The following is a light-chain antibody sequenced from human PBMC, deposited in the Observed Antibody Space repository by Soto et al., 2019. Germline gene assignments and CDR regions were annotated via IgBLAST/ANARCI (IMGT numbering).Light chain of an antibody. CDR3: QQYHSLPFT. CDR1: QSVLHRSNGNNY. J-gene: IGKJ3*01. V-gene: IGKV4-1*01. Sequence: DIVMTQSPDSLSVSLGERATIKCRSSQSVLHRSNGNNYIAWYQQKPGQPPKLLIYWSSTRDSGVPARFIGSGSGTDFTLTVSSLQSEDVAVYYCQQYHSLPFTFGPGTKVHIE. CDR2: WSS.